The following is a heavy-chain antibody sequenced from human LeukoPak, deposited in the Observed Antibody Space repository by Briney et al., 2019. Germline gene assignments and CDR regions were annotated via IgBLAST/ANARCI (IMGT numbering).Heavy chain of an antibody. CDR2: IDPDDSDT. CDR3: ARHEVGGDSSSGYEYYYYMDV. Sequence: GESLKISCKASGDTFTNYWIGWVRQMPGQGLVWMGMIDPDDSDTKYSPSFQGQVTISVDESISTAYLQWSSLKASDTAINYCARHEVGGDSSSGYEYYYYMDVWGKGTAVTVSS. J-gene: IGHJ6*03. CDR1: GDTFTNYW. V-gene: IGHV5-51*01. D-gene: IGHD3-3*01.